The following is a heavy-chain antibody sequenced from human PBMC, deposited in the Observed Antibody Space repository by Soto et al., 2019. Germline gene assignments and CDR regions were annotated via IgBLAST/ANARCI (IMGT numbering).Heavy chain of an antibody. V-gene: IGHV1-3*01. Sequence: GASVKVSCKASGYTFTSYAMHWVRQAPGQRLEWMGWINAGNGSTKYSQKFQGRVTITRDTSASTAYMELSSLRSEDTAVYYCARSNWTSRSAWFDPWGQGTLVTVSS. D-gene: IGHD1-1*01. J-gene: IGHJ5*02. CDR2: INAGNGST. CDR3: ARSNWTSRSAWFDP. CDR1: GYTFTSYA.